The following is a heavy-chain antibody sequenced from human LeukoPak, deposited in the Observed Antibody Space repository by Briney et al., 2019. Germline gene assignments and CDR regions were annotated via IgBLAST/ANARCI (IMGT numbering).Heavy chain of an antibody. CDR3: TRGPWGTSLDY. CDR2: IYYSGST. Sequence: SETLSLTCTVSGDSISSSSYYWGWIRQPPGKGLEWIGSIYYSGSTYYNPSLKSRVTISVDTSKNQFSLKVNAVTAADTAVYYCTRGPWGTSLDYWGQGTLVTVSS. J-gene: IGHJ4*02. D-gene: IGHD7-27*01. V-gene: IGHV4-39*07. CDR1: GDSISSSSYY.